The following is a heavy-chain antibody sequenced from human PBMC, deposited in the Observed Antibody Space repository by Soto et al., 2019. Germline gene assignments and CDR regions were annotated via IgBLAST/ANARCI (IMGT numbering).Heavy chain of an antibody. CDR3: AREYGDSYGIYYYYYGMDV. V-gene: IGHV3-30-3*01. D-gene: IGHD5-18*01. CDR2: ISYDGSNK. J-gene: IGHJ6*02. Sequence: GGSLRLSCAASGFTFSSYAMHWVRQAPGKGLEWVAVISYDGSNKYYADSVKGRFTISRDNSKNTLYLQMNSLRAEDTAVYYCAREYGDSYGIYYYYYGMDVWGQGTTVTVSS. CDR1: GFTFSSYA.